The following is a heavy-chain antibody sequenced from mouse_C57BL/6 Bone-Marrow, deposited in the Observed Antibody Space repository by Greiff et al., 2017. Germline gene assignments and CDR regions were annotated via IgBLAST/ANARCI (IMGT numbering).Heavy chain of an antibody. CDR3: AGDYYCGSIDGAWFAY. CDR2: INPYNGGT. Sequence: VQLQQSGPVLVKPGASVKMSCKASGYTFTDYYMNWVKQSHGKSLEWIGVINPYNGGTSYNQKFKGKATLTVDKSSSTAYMELNSLTSEDSAVXDCAGDYYCGSIDGAWFAYWGQGTLVTVSA. V-gene: IGHV1-19*01. J-gene: IGHJ3*01. D-gene: IGHD1-1*01. CDR1: GYTFTDYY.